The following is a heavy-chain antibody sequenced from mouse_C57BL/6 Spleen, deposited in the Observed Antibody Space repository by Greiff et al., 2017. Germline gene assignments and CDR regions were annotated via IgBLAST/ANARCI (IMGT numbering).Heavy chain of an antibody. D-gene: IGHD2-4*01. CDR2: INPSSGYT. Sequence: QVQLQQSGAELAKPGASVKLSCKASGYTFTSYWMHWVKQRPGQGLEWIGYINPSSGYTKYNQKFKDKATLTAYKSSSTAYMQLSSLTYEDSAVYDCARSQGGLPFDYWGQGTTLTVSS. CDR3: ARSQGGLPFDY. J-gene: IGHJ2*01. V-gene: IGHV1-7*01. CDR1: GYTFTSYW.